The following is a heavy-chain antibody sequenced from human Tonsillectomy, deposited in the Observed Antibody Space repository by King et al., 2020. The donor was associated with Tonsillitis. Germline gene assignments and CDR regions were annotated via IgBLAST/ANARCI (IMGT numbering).Heavy chain of an antibody. Sequence: QVQLQESGPGLVKPSETLSLTCTVSGGSINSYYWSWIRQPAGKGLEWIGRVHVSGNSAYNPSLKSRVTMSVDTSKNQFSLHVNSVTAADTAVYYCARGRSGDYGVDYWGQGTLVTVSS. J-gene: IGHJ4*02. V-gene: IGHV4-4*07. CDR1: GGSINSYY. D-gene: IGHD4-17*01. CDR2: VHVSGNS. CDR3: ARGRSGDYGVDY.